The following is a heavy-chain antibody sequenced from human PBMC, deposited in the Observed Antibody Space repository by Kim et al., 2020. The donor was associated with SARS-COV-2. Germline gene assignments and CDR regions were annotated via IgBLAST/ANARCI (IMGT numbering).Heavy chain of an antibody. V-gene: IGHV3-66*01. D-gene: IGHD3-22*01. CDR3: ATVVFYYDAGYFKN. Sequence: KGLEWVSFIYSGGNTIYADSVKGRLIISRDHSKNTLYLQMNSLRAEDTAVYYCATVVFYYDAGYFKNWGQGTLVIVSS. CDR2: IYSGGNT. J-gene: IGHJ1*01.